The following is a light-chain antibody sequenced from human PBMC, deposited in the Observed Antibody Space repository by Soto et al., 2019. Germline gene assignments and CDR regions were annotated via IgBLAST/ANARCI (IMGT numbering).Light chain of an antibody. Sequence: DIQMTQSPSSLSASVGDSGPLTCQASPDISNYVNWYQQKPGKDPKLLIYDASTLETGDPSRFIGKGSVQEFTLTISSMQAEDIVTYYCQQYDHPPLTFGGGTKLEIK. CDR2: DAS. V-gene: IGKV1-33*01. CDR1: PDISNY. J-gene: IGKJ4*01. CDR3: QQYDHPPLT.